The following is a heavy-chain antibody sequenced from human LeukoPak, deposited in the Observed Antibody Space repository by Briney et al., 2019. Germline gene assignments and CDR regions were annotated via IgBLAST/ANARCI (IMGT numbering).Heavy chain of an antibody. CDR1: GYTFTGYY. J-gene: IGHJ4*02. V-gene: IGHV1-2*02. CDR3: AIDPTVSSSYYYFDY. Sequence: ASVKVSCKASGYTFTGYYMHWVRQAPGQGLEWMGWINPNSGGTNYAQKFQSRVTMTRDTSISTAYMELSRLRSDDTAVYYCAIDPTVSSSYYYFDYWGQGTLVTVSS. CDR2: INPNSGGT. D-gene: IGHD6-6*01.